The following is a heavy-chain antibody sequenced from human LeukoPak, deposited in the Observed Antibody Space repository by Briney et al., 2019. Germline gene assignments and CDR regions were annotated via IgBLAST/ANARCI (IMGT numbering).Heavy chain of an antibody. CDR1: GYTFTSYG. Sequence: ASVKVSCKASGYTFTSYGISWVRQAPGQGLAWMGWISAYNGNTNYAQKLQGRVTMTTDTSTSTAYMELRSLRSDDTPVYYCARDRKWINYDSSGHDYWGQGTLVTVSS. CDR2: ISAYNGNT. V-gene: IGHV1-18*01. CDR3: ARDRKWINYDSSGHDY. D-gene: IGHD3-22*01. J-gene: IGHJ4*02.